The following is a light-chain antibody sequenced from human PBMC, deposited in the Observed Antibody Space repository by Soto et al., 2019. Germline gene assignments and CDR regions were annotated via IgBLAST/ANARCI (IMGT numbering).Light chain of an antibody. J-gene: IGKJ4*01. V-gene: IGKV1-39*01. CDR1: QNIYNS. CDR2: GAS. Sequence: DIQMTQSPSSLSASLGDRVTITCRTSQNIYNSLNWYQQKAGRAPAVLIYGASNLQGGVPLRFSGSGSGTDFTLTISSLQPEDFATYYCQQANSFPPLTFGGGTKVEIK. CDR3: QQANSFPPLT.